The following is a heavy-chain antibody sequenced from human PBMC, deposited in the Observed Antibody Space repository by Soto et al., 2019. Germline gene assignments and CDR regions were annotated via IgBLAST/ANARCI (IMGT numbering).Heavy chain of an antibody. J-gene: IGHJ4*02. V-gene: IGHV3-64*04. Sequence: GGSLRLSCSASGFTFSSYAMHWVRQAPGKGLEYVSAISSNGGSTYYADSVKGRFTISRDNSKNTLYLQMNSLRAEDTAVYYCAKGQPPTYYDFWSGYSGLDYFDYWGQGTLVTVSS. CDR1: GFTFSSYA. CDR3: AKGQPPTYYDFWSGYSGLDYFDY. CDR2: ISSNGGST. D-gene: IGHD3-3*01.